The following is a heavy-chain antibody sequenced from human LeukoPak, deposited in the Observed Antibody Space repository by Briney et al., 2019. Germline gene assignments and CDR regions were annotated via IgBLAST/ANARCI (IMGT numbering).Heavy chain of an antibody. CDR3: ARDYGDYWTGGRDAFDI. J-gene: IGHJ3*02. CDR1: GGSISSSSYY. D-gene: IGHD4-17*01. Sequence: SETLSLTCTVSGGSISSSSYYWGWIRQPPGKGLEWIGSIYYSGSTYYNPSLKSRVTISVDTSKNQFSLKLSSVTAADTAVYYCARDYGDYWTGGRDAFDIWGQGTMVTVSS. CDR2: IYYSGST. V-gene: IGHV4-39*07.